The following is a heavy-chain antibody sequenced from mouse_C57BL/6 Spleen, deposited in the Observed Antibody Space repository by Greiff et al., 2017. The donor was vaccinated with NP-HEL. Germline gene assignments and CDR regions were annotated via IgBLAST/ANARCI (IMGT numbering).Heavy chain of an antibody. CDR2: IDPSDSET. CDR1: GYTFTSYW. Sequence: QVQLQQPGAELVRPGSSVKLSCKASGYTFTSYWMHWVKQRPIPGLEWIGNIDPSDSETHYNQKFKDKATLTVDKSSSTAYMQLSSLTSEDSAVYYCAREDDYDAWFAYWGQGTLVTVSA. J-gene: IGHJ3*01. CDR3: AREDDYDAWFAY. V-gene: IGHV1-52*01. D-gene: IGHD2-4*01.